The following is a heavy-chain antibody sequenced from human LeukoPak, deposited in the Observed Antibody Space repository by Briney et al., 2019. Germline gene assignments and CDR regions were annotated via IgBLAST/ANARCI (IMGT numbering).Heavy chain of an antibody. J-gene: IGHJ4*02. CDR1: GFTFSSYS. CDR2: ISSSSYI. D-gene: IGHD2-15*01. V-gene: IGHV3-21*01. CDR3: ARGSYCSGGSCFDY. Sequence: KPGGSLRLSCAASGFTFSSYSMNWVRQAPGKGLEWVSSISSSSYIYYADSVKGRFTISRDNAKNSLYLQMNSLRAEDTAVYYCARGSYCSGGSCFDYWAREPWSPSPQ.